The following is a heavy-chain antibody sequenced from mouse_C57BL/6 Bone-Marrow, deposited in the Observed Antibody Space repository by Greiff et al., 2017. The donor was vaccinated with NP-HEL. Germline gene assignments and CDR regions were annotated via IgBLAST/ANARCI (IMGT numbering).Heavy chain of an antibody. J-gene: IGHJ2*01. D-gene: IGHD3-3*01. CDR3: ARGGGPVDY. V-gene: IGHV3-6*01. CDR2: ISYDGSN. CDR1: GYSFTSGYY. Sequence: EVQLQESGPGLVKPSQSLSLTCSVTGYSFTSGYYWNWIRQFPGNKLEWMGYISYDGSNNYKPSLKNRISITRDTSKNQFLLKLNSVTTEDTATYYCARGGGPVDYWGQGTTLTVSS.